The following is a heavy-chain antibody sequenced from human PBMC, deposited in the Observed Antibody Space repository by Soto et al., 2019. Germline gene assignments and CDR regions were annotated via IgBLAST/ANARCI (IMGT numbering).Heavy chain of an antibody. CDR2: ISYDGSNK. V-gene: IGHV3-30-3*01. D-gene: IGHD3-3*01. CDR1: GESVDLYA. J-gene: IGHJ4*02. CDR3: ARTIYDLWSGHLDY. Sequence: LASEACGESVDLYAMHGVRKKKGKGLEWVAVISYDGSNKYGADSVKGRFTISRDNSKNTLYLQMNSLRAEDTAVYFCARTIYDLWSGHLDYCGEGTLVTVPS.